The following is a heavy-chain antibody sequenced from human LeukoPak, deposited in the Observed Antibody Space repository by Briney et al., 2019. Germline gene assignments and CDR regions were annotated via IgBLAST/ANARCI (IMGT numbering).Heavy chain of an antibody. J-gene: IGHJ4*02. CDR3: ARRGGISSRRSPVDY. D-gene: IGHD6-6*01. CDR1: GFTFSSYW. CDR2: IKEDGSQK. V-gene: IGHV3-7*01. Sequence: GGSLRLSCAASGFTFSSYWMTWVRQAPGKGPEWVATIKEDGSQKYYVDSVRGRLTISRDNAKNSLFLQMNSLRVEDTAVYYCARRGGISSRRSPVDYWGQGTLVTVSS.